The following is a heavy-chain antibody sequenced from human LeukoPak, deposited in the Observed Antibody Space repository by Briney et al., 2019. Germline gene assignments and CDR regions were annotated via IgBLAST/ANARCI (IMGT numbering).Heavy chain of an antibody. CDR3: ARDPYYYDSSGYQVT. D-gene: IGHD3-22*01. J-gene: IGHJ4*02. CDR2: IYHSGST. V-gene: IGHV4-38-2*02. Sequence: SETLSLTCTVSGYSISSGYYWGWIRQPPGKGLEWIGSIYHSGSTYYNPSLKSRVTISVDTSKNQFSLKLSSVTAADTAVYYCARDPYYYDSSGYQVTWGQGTLVTVSS. CDR1: GYSISSGYY.